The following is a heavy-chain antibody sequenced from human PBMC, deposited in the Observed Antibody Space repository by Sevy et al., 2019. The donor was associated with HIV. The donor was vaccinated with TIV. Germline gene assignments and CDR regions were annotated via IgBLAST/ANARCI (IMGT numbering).Heavy chain of an antibody. CDR3: ARRGVGYDSSGFFDY. Sequence: GGSLRLSCAASGFTFSSYGMHWVRQAPGKGLEWVAVLWYDGSNKYYADSVKGRFTISRDNSKNTSYLQMNSLRAEDTAVYYCARRGVGYDSSGFFDYWGQGTLVTVSS. D-gene: IGHD3-22*01. CDR1: GFTFSSYG. J-gene: IGHJ4*02. V-gene: IGHV3-33*01. CDR2: LWYDGSNK.